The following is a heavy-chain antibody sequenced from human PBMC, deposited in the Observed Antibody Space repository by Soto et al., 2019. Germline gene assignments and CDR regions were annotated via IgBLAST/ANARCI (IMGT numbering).Heavy chain of an antibody. CDR3: ARLSSSWTHAFDI. D-gene: IGHD6-13*01. J-gene: IGHJ3*02. Sequence: GESLNTSFKGSGYSFTSYWIGWVRQMPGKGLEWMGIIYPGDSDTRYSPSFQGQVTISADKSISTAYLQWSSLKASDTAMYYCARLSSSWTHAFDIWGQGTMVTVS. V-gene: IGHV5-51*01. CDR2: IYPGDSDT. CDR1: GYSFTSYW.